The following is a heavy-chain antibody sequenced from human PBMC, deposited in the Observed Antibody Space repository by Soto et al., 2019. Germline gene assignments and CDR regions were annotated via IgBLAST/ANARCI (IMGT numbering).Heavy chain of an antibody. Sequence: QVQLQESDPGLVKPSQTLSLTCTVSGGSISSGGYYWSWIRQHPGKGLEWIGYIYYSGSTYYNPSLKSRVTISVDTSKNQFSLKLSSVTAADTAVYYCARVGQGFGDPLFDYWGQGTLVTVSS. V-gene: IGHV4-31*03. CDR1: GGSISSGGYY. CDR3: ARVGQGFGDPLFDY. CDR2: IYYSGST. D-gene: IGHD3-10*01. J-gene: IGHJ4*02.